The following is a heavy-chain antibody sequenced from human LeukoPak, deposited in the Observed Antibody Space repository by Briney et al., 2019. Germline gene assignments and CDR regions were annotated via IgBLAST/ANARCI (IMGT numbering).Heavy chain of an antibody. V-gene: IGHV3-74*01. CDR3: ARGDYFYDSAGYYYSFDY. CDR1: GFTFSVYW. D-gene: IGHD3-22*01. J-gene: IGHJ4*02. Sequence: GGSLRLSCAASGFTFSVYWVHWVRQAPGKGLVWVSRINSDGSSTNYADSVKGRFTISRDNAKNTLYLQMNSLRAEDTAVYYCARGDYFYDSAGYYYSFDYWGQGTLVTVSS. CDR2: INSDGSST.